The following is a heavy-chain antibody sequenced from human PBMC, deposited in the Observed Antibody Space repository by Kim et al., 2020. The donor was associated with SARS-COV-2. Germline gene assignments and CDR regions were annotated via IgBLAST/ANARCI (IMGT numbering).Heavy chain of an antibody. J-gene: IGHJ4*02. Sequence: SGSTYYTPSLQSRVTLSPDTSRNQCSLRLSSVTAADTAVYYCARQYTYWGQGTLVTVSS. V-gene: IGHV4-39*01. CDR3: ARQYTY. CDR2: SGST. D-gene: IGHD2-2*02.